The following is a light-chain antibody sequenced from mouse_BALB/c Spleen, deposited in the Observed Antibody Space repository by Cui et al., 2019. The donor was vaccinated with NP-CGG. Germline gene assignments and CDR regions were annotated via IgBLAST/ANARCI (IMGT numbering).Light chain of an antibody. V-gene: IGLV1*01. Sequence: QAVVTQESALTTSPGETVTLTCRSSTGAVTPSNYANWVQEKPDHLFTGLIGGTNNRAPGVPARFSGSLIGDKAALTITGAQTEDEAIYFCALWYSNHWVFGGGTKVTVL. J-gene: IGLJ1*01. CDR1: TGAVTPSNY. CDR3: ALWYSNHWV. CDR2: GTN.